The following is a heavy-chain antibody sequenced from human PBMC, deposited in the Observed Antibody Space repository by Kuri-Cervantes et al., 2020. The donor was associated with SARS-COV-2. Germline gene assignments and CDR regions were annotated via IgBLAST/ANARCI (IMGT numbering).Heavy chain of an antibody. CDR3: ARAQNTYGSGSYVYFQH. Sequence: GGSLRLSCAASGFTFSSYAMHWVRQAPGKGLEWVTFIRYDGSNQYYGDSVKGRFTISRDSSKNTLYLQMNSLRAEDTAVYYCARAQNTYGSGSYVYFQHWGQGTLVTVSS. CDR2: IRYDGSNQ. V-gene: IGHV3-30*02. J-gene: IGHJ1*01. CDR1: GFTFSSYA. D-gene: IGHD3-10*01.